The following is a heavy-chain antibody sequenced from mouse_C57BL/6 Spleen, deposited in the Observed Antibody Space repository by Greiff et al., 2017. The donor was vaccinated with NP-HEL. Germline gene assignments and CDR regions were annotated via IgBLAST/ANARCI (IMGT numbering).Heavy chain of an antibody. CDR2: IYPGDGDT. V-gene: IGHV1-82*01. CDR3: AGANWDPYWYFDV. CDR1: GYAFSSSW. D-gene: IGHD4-1*01. Sequence: QVQLKESGPELVKPGASVKISCKASGYAFSSSWMNWVKQRPGKGLEWIGRIYPGDGDTNYNGKFKGKATLTADKSSSTAYMQLSSLTSEDSAVYFCAGANWDPYWYFDVWGTGTTVTVSS. J-gene: IGHJ1*03.